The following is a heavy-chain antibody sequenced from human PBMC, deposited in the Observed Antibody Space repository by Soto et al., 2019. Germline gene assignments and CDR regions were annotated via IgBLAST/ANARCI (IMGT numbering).Heavy chain of an antibody. Sequence: GGSLRLSCAASGFTFSRFWMHWVRQAPGKGLVWGSRIYSDGSSPMYADSVKGRFTISRDNAKSTLYLQMSSLRAEDTAVYYCTTLNSFGSDYWGQGTLVTVSS. CDR2: IYSDGSSP. J-gene: IGHJ4*02. CDR3: TTLNSFGSDY. CDR1: GFTFSRFW. V-gene: IGHV3-74*03. D-gene: IGHD5-18*01.